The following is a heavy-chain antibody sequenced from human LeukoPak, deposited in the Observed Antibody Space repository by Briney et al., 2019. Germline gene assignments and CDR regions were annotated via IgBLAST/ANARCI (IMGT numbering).Heavy chain of an antibody. Sequence: ASVKVSCKASGGTFSSYAISWVRQAPGQGLEWMGWMNPNSGNTGYAQKFQGRVTMTRNTSISTAYMELSSLRSEDTAVYYCARGRIVGAPIDYWGQGTLVTVSS. CDR3: ARGRIVGAPIDY. J-gene: IGHJ4*02. CDR1: GGTFSSYA. V-gene: IGHV1-8*02. D-gene: IGHD1-26*01. CDR2: MNPNSGNT.